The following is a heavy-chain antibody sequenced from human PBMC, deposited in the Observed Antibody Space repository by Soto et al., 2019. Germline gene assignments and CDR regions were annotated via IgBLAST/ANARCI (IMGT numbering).Heavy chain of an antibody. CDR3: ARQRDYYDSSGYPRYFDL. Sequence: SVKVSCKASGGTFSSYAISWVRQAPGQGLEWMGGIIPIFGTANYAQKFQGRVTITADKSTSTAYMELSSLRSEDTAVYYCARQRDYYDSSGYPRYFDLWGRGTLVTVSS. D-gene: IGHD3-22*01. CDR2: IIPIFGTA. CDR1: GGTFSSYA. V-gene: IGHV1-69*06. J-gene: IGHJ2*01.